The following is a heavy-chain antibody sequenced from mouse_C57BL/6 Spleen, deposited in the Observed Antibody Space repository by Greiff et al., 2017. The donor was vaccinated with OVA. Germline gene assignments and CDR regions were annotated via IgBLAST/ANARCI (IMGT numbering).Heavy chain of an antibody. CDR3: AREDWRAMDY. Sequence: VQLQQSGPELVKPGASVKISCKASGYAFSSSWMNWVKQRPGKGLEWIGRIYPGDGDTNYNGKFKGKATLTADKSSSTAYMQLSSLTSEDSAVYFCAREDWRAMDYWGQGTSVTVSS. CDR1: GYAFSSSW. J-gene: IGHJ4*01. V-gene: IGHV1-82*01. D-gene: IGHD4-1*01. CDR2: IYPGDGDT.